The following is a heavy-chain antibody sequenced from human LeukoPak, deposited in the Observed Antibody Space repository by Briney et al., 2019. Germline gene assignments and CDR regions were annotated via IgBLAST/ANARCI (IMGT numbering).Heavy chain of an antibody. CDR1: GFTVSNNY. CDR3: AKERNWYFDL. Sequence: GGSLRLSCAASGFTVSNNYMTWVRQAPGKGLEWVSGISWNSGSIDYADSVKGRFTISRDNAKNSLYLQMNSLRAEDTALYYCAKERNWYFDLWGRGTLVTVSS. V-gene: IGHV3-9*01. CDR2: ISWNSGSI. J-gene: IGHJ2*01.